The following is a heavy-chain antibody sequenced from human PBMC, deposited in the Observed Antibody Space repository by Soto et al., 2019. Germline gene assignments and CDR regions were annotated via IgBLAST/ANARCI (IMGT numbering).Heavy chain of an antibody. V-gene: IGHV2-5*02. J-gene: IGHJ4*02. Sequence: SGPTLVKPTQTLTLTCTFSGFSLSTSGVGVGWIRQPPGKALEWLALIYWDDDKRYSPSLKSRLTITKDTSKNQVVLTMTNMDPVDTATYYCATHTLAGSGYSSGWYGEDFDYWGQGTLVTVSS. CDR3: ATHTLAGSGYSSGWYGEDFDY. CDR2: IYWDDDK. CDR1: GFSLSTSGVG. D-gene: IGHD6-19*01.